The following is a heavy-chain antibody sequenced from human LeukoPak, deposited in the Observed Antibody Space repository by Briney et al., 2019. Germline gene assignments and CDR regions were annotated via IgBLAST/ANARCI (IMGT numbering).Heavy chain of an antibody. CDR1: GGSISTFY. CDR2: IYAGGST. CDR3: ARGYLGGDGYNSVLYMDV. V-gene: IGHV4-59*01. D-gene: IGHD5-24*01. Sequence: SETLSLTCTVSGGSISTFYWSWIRQPPGKGLEWIGYIYAGGSTNYNPSLKSRVTISVDTSKNQFSLKLSSVTAADTAVYYCARGYLGGDGYNSVLYMDVWGKGTTVTVSS. J-gene: IGHJ6*03.